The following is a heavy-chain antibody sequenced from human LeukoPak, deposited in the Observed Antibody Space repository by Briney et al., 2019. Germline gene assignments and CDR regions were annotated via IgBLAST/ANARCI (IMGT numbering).Heavy chain of an antibody. CDR1: GFTFSSYE. CDR2: ISSSGSTI. Sequence: GGSLRLSCAASGFTFSSYEMNWVRQAPGKGLEWVSYISSSGSTIYYADSVKGRFTISRDNAKNSLYLQMNSLRAEDTAVYYCARDYYGSGSHGGFDPWGQGTLVTVSS. CDR3: ARDYYGSGSHGGFDP. V-gene: IGHV3-48*03. J-gene: IGHJ5*02. D-gene: IGHD3-10*01.